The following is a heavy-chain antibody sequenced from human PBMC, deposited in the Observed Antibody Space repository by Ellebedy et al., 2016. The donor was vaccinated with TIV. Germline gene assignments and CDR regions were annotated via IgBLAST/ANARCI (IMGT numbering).Heavy chain of an antibody. Sequence: GSLRLXXAVYGGSFSGYYWSWIRQPPGKGLEWIGEINHSGSTKYIPSLKSRITISVDTSKKELSLKLTSVTAADTALYYCAYSNDWSEGTYWGQGTLVTVSS. D-gene: IGHD3-3*01. V-gene: IGHV4-34*01. J-gene: IGHJ4*02. CDR2: INHSGST. CDR3: AYSNDWSEGTY. CDR1: GGSFSGYY.